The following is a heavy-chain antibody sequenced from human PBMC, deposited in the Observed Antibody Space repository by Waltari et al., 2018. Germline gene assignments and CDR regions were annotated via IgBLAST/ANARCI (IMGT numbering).Heavy chain of an antibody. CDR2: IYNGFTT. J-gene: IGHJ4*02. CDR1: GGSISSGGYY. Sequence: QVYLQESGPGQVKATQTLSLTCTVSGGSISSGGYYWSWVRPRPGEGLEWIGSIYNGFTTKYSPSLKSRLTRSEDTSKNQFSLRLRSVTAADTALYFCARDYYGPGWFDFWGQGIRVTVSS. V-gene: IGHV4-31*03. CDR3: ARDYYGPGWFDF. D-gene: IGHD3-22*01.